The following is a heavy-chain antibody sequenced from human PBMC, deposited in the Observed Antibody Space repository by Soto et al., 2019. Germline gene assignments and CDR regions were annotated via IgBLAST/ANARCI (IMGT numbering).Heavy chain of an antibody. J-gene: IGHJ4*02. Sequence: QVQLVQSGAEVKKPGASVKVSCKASGYTFTSYGITWVRQAPGQGLAWMGWISAYNGNTNYAQKLQGRVTMTTDTATRTAYMEPRSLRSDDTAVYYGARDLPPVDYWGQGTLVTVSS. CDR2: ISAYNGNT. V-gene: IGHV1-18*01. CDR3: ARDLPPVDY. CDR1: GYTFTSYG.